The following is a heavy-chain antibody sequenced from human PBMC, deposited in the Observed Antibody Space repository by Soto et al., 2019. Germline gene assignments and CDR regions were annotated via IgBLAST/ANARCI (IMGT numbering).Heavy chain of an antibody. Sequence: QVQLVQSGAEVKKPGASVKVSCKASGYTFTGYYMHWVRQAPGQGLEWMGWINPNSGGTNYAQKFQGRVTITADKSTSTAYMELSSLRSEDTAVYYCARGIAAAGTVISDYYGMDVWGQGTTVTVSS. CDR1: GYTFTGYY. D-gene: IGHD6-13*01. CDR2: INPNSGGT. V-gene: IGHV1-2*02. J-gene: IGHJ6*02. CDR3: ARGIAAAGTVISDYYGMDV.